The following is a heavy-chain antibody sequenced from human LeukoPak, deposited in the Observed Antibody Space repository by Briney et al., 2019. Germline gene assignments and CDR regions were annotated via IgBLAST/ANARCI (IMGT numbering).Heavy chain of an antibody. CDR2: IYPGDSNT. CDR1: GYSFTSYW. J-gene: IGHJ5*02. CDR3: ARQGDGYINNYFDP. Sequence: GESLKISCKAFGYSFTSYWIAWVRQMPGKGLEWMGIIYPGDSNTRYSPSFQGQVTISVDKSITTAYLRWSSLKASDTAMYYCARQGDGYINNYFDPWGQGTLVTVSS. D-gene: IGHD5-24*01. V-gene: IGHV5-51*01.